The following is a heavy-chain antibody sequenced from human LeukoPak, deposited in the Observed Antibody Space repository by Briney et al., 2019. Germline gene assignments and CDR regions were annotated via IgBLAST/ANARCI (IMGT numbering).Heavy chain of an antibody. J-gene: IGHJ6*02. CDR2: ISSSSSYI. CDR3: ARGSSSHYYYYGMDV. Sequence: PGGSLRLSCAASGFSFSTYAMTWVRQAPGKGLEWVSSISSSSSYIYYAGSVKGRFTISRDNAKNSLYLQMNSLRAEDTAVYYCARGSSSHYYYYGMDVWGQGTTVTVSS. CDR1: GFSFSTYA. V-gene: IGHV3-21*01. D-gene: IGHD6-13*01.